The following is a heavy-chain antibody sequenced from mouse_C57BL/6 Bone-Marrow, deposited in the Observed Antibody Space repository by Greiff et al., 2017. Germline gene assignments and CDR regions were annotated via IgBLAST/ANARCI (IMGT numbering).Heavy chain of an antibody. CDR1: GYTFTSSG. CDR3: ARGGIYYDYDAWFAY. CDR2: IYPRSGNT. V-gene: IGHV1-81*01. J-gene: IGHJ3*01. D-gene: IGHD2-4*01. Sequence: QVQLQQSGAELARPGASVKLSCKASGYTFTSSGISWVKQRTGQGLEWIGEIYPRSGNTYYNEKLKGKATLTADKSSSTADMELRSLTSEDSAVCFCARGGIYYDYDAWFAYWGQGTLVTVSA.